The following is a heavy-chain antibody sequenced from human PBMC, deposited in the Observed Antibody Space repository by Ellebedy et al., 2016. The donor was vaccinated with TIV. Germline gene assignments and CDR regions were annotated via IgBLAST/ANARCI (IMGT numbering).Heavy chain of an antibody. D-gene: IGHD6-13*01. J-gene: IGHJ5*02. V-gene: IGHV3-11*01. CDR1: GFTLSDYY. CDR3: ARDARFIDQQHNWFDP. Sequence: GGSLRLSCAASGFTLSDYYMSWIRQAPGKGLEWVSYISSSGSTIYYADSVKGRFTISRDNAEKSLYLQMNSLRPYDTAVYYCARDARFIDQQHNWFDPWGQGTLVTVSS. CDR2: ISSSGSTI.